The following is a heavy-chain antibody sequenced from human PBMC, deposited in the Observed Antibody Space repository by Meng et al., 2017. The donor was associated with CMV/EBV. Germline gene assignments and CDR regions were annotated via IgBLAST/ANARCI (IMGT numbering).Heavy chain of an antibody. Sequence: LLLTCAASGFTFSNAWMSWVRQAPGKGLEWVGRIKSKTDGGTTDYAAPVKGRFTISRDDSKNTLYLQMNSLKTEDTAVYYCTTDQPFWSGYTYYFDYWGQGTLVTVSS. D-gene: IGHD3-3*02. CDR2: IKSKTDGGTT. V-gene: IGHV3-15*01. CDR3: TTDQPFWSGYTYYFDY. CDR1: GFTFSNAW. J-gene: IGHJ4*02.